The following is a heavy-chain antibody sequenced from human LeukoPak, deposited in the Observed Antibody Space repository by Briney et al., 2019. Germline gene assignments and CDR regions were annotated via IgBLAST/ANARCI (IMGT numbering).Heavy chain of an antibody. CDR1: GYTFTSYG. CDR3: ARDVGSGSYYNDGYFDY. Sequence: GASVKVSCKASGYTFTSYGISWVRQAPEQGLEWMGWISAYNGNTNYAQKLQGRVTMTTDTSTSTAYMELRSLRSVDTAVYYCARDVGSGSYYNDGYFDYWGQGTLVTVSS. D-gene: IGHD3-10*01. J-gene: IGHJ4*02. CDR2: ISAYNGNT. V-gene: IGHV1-18*01.